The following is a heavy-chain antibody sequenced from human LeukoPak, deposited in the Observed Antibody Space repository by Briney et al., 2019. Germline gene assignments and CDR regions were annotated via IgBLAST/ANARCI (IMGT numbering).Heavy chain of an antibody. CDR3: AREGGFYRPLDY. D-gene: IGHD6-25*01. J-gene: IGHJ4*02. CDR2: VHLDGRT. CDR1: GGSVTSTNW. Sequence: SETLSLTCDVSGGSVTSTNWWTWFRQPPGKGLEWIGEVHLDGRTNYNPSLKSRLVMSADLPENHISLKLTSVTAADTAVYYYAREGGFYRPLDYSGQGTLVTVSS. V-gene: IGHV4-4*02.